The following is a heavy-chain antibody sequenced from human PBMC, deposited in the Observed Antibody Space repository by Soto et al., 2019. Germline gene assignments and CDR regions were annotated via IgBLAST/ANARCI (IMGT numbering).Heavy chain of an antibody. Sequence: QLQLQESGPGLVKPSETLSLTCTVSGGSISSSSYYWGWIRQPPGKGLEWIGSIYYSGSTYYNPSLKSRVTISVDTSKNQFSLKLSSVTAADTAVYYCARSLSVVVVAAYDAFDILGQGTMVTVSS. CDR1: GGSISSSSYY. J-gene: IGHJ3*02. CDR2: IYYSGST. CDR3: ARSLSVVVVAAYDAFDI. V-gene: IGHV4-39*01. D-gene: IGHD2-15*01.